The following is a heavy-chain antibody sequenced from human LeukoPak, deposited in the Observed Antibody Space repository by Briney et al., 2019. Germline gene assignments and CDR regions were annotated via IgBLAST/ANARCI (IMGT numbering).Heavy chain of an antibody. CDR3: TRGPTRGDFLTGRKPHPDY. D-gene: IGHD3-9*01. CDR2: IFLSDTV. J-gene: IGHJ4*02. CDR1: DFIVSSNY. V-gene: IGHV3-66*01. Sequence: LSGGSLRLSCTASDFIVSSNYISWIRQAPGKGLEWVSTIFLSDTVYYADSVKGRITVSKDNSRNTVFLQINRLRAEDTAVYFCTRGPTRGDFLTGRKPHPDYWGQGSLVIVSS.